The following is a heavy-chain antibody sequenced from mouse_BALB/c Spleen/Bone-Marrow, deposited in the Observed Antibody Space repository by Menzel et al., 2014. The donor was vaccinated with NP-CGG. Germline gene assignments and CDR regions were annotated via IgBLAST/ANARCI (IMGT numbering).Heavy chain of an antibody. J-gene: IGHJ3*01. CDR3: AKHAYYDQTEVSFVY. D-gene: IGHD2-4*01. V-gene: IGHV5-9-2*01. CDR1: GFTFNSYG. Sequence: EVKLVESGGGLVKSGGSPKLSCAASGFTFNSYGMSWVRQTPEKRLEWVATISGGGSYTFYPDSVKGRFTISRDNAKNTLYLQLSSLRTEDTAVYYCAKHAYYDQTEVSFVYWGQGTLVTVSA. CDR2: ISGGGSYT.